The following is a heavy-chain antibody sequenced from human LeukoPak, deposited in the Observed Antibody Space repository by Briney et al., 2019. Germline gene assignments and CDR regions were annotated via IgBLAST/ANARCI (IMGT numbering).Heavy chain of an antibody. V-gene: IGHV3-33*01. Sequence: GGSLRLSCAASGVTFSSCGMHWVRQAPGKGLEWVAVIWYDGSNKYYADPVKGRSTISRDNSKNTLYLQMNRLSAEDKAVYYCARALRYFDWYTPGIYGMDVWGQGTTVTVSS. J-gene: IGHJ6*02. D-gene: IGHD3-9*01. CDR3: ARALRYFDWYTPGIYGMDV. CDR2: IWYDGSNK. CDR1: GVTFSSCG.